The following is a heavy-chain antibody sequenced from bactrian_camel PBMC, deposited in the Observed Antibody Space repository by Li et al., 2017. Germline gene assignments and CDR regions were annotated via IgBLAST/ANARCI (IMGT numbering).Heavy chain of an antibody. D-gene: IGHD4*01. Sequence: HVQLVESGGESAQAGGSLRLSCAYNGYSNHEACMGWFREPDGKKREGVAAIDSDGNTRYADSVKGRFTISRDNARETLYLQMTDLEPEDTARYYCASDLNWRGDTSSICASLQMVSLDYAGQGTQVTVS. CDR2: IDSDGNT. V-gene: IGHV3S1*01. CDR1: GYSNHEAC. J-gene: IGHJ4*01.